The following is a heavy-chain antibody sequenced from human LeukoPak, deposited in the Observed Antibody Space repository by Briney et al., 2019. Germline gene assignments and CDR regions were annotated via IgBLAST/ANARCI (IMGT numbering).Heavy chain of an antibody. CDR3: ARGRFSGYGAD. J-gene: IGHJ4*02. CDR1: GYTFTDYF. Sequence: ASVKVSCKASGYTFTDYFMHWVRQAPGQGLEWMGWINPNSGGTNFAQKFQGRVTMTRDTSISTANMEPSSLTSDDTAVYYCARGRFSGYGADWGQGTLVTVSS. V-gene: IGHV1-2*02. D-gene: IGHD5-12*01. CDR2: INPNSGGT.